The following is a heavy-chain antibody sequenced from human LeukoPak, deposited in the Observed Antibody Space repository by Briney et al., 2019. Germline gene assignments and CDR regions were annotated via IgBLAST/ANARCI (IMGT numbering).Heavy chain of an antibody. D-gene: IGHD1-26*01. Sequence: SVKVSCKASGGTFSSYAISWVRQAPGQGLEWMGGIISIFGTANYAQKFQGRVTITADESTSTAYMELSSLRSEDTAVYYCASRTEWLVGLYWGQGTLVTVSS. CDR2: IISIFGTA. J-gene: IGHJ4*02. V-gene: IGHV1-69*13. CDR3: ASRTEWLVGLY. CDR1: GGTFSSYA.